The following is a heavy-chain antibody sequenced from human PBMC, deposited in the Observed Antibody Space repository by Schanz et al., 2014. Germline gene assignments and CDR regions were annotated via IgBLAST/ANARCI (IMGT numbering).Heavy chain of an antibody. Sequence: QLMQSGSEVRKPGASVKVSCKASGYTFTTYYIHWVRQAPGQGLEWMGKINPSSGTTRIAQNFQGRLTVTRDTSTSTVNMELSSLRSEDTAVYYCAKVRYSSGWRGDYFDEWGQGTLVTVAS. CDR2: INPSSGTT. J-gene: IGHJ4*02. CDR1: GYTFTTYY. D-gene: IGHD6-25*01. CDR3: AKVRYSSGWRGDYFDE. V-gene: IGHV1-46*01.